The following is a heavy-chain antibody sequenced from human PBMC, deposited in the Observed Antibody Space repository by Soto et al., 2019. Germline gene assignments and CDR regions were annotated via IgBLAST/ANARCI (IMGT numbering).Heavy chain of an antibody. CDR1: GGSVSSGSYY. V-gene: IGHV4-61*01. D-gene: IGHD3-10*01. CDR3: ARFAGQHWFDP. Sequence: SEILSLTCTVSGGSVSSGSYYWSWIRQPPGKGLEWIGYIYYSGSTNYNPSLKSRVTISVDTSKNQFSLKLSSVTAADTAVYYCARFAGQHWFDPWGQGTLVTVSS. J-gene: IGHJ5*02. CDR2: IYYSGST.